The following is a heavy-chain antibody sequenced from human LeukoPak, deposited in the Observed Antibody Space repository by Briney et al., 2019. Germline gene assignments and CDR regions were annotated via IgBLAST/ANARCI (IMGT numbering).Heavy chain of an antibody. CDR1: GYTFNSYG. CDR2: ISAYNGNT. Sequence: EASVKVSCKASGYTFNSYGISWVRQAPGQGLEWMGWISAYNGNTNYAQKLQGRVTMTTDTSTSTAYMELRSLRSDDTAVYYCARVPPVGSTKVYWFDPWGQGTLVTVSS. V-gene: IGHV1-18*01. D-gene: IGHD1-26*01. CDR3: ARVPPVGSTKVYWFDP. J-gene: IGHJ5*02.